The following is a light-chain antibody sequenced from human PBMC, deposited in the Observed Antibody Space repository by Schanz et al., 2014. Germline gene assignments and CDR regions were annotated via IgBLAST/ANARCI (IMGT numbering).Light chain of an antibody. Sequence: EIVLTQSPGTLSLSPGERATLSCRASQSVGSSFLAWHQQKPGQAPRLLIYGASTRATGIPARFSGSGSGTEFTLTISSLQSEDFAVYYCQHYGGPPHTLGPGPTGDIK. CDR3: QHYGGPPHT. CDR2: GAS. CDR1: QSVGSSF. V-gene: IGKV3-20*01. J-gene: IGKJ3*01.